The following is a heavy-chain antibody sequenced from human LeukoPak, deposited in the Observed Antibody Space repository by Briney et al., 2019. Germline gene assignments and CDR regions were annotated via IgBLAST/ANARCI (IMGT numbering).Heavy chain of an antibody. J-gene: IGHJ5*02. D-gene: IGHD4-17*01. Sequence: SPTLSLTCTVSGGSINDYYWTWIRQPPGEGMERLVYISNSGTTDYNPSLKSRVTMSVDTSNNEFFLRLTSVTAADTAMYYCARVVRGAVTSNCFDPWGQGTLVTVSS. CDR3: ARVVRGAVTSNCFDP. CDR2: ISNSGTT. CDR1: GGSINDYY. V-gene: IGHV4-59*01.